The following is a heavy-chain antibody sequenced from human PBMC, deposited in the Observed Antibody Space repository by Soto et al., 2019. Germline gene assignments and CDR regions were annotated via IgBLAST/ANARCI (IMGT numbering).Heavy chain of an antibody. CDR3: AKGRSSMIVVVMDY. V-gene: IGHV3-9*01. D-gene: IGHD3-22*01. J-gene: IGHJ4*02. CDR1: GFNFDDSA. CDR2: ITWNSGHI. Sequence: GGALRLSCVASGFNFDDSAMNWVRQVPGKGLEWVSGITWNSGHILYADSVKGRFTISRDNAKKSLYLELNSLRPEDTALYYCAKGRSSMIVVVMDYWGQGTPVTVSS.